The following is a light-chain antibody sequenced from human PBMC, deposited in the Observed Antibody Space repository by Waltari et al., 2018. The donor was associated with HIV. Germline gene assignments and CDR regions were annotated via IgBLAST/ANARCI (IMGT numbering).Light chain of an antibody. Sequence: SYVLTQPPSVSVAPGQTARIACGGNSIGTKSVHWYQQKPGQAPVLVVPDDSDRPSGIPERLSGSKYGNAATLTISRVEVGDEADYYCQVWYSLTDPVVFGGGTKLTVL. CDR2: DDS. V-gene: IGLV3-21*02. CDR3: QVWYSLTDPVV. J-gene: IGLJ2*01. CDR1: SIGTKS.